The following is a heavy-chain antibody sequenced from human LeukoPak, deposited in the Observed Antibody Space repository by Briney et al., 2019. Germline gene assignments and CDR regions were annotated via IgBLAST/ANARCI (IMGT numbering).Heavy chain of an antibody. Sequence: SETLSLTCAVSGASISNYYWSWVRQPAGKGLEWIGRIYSSGNTNYNPSLRSRVTMSVDTSKNQFSLNLRSVTAADTAVYYCARDRGPRTTSFGIIIHDRFDPWGQGTLVTVSS. D-gene: IGHD3-3*01. V-gene: IGHV4-4*07. CDR3: ARDRGPRTTSFGIIIHDRFDP. CDR1: GASISNYY. J-gene: IGHJ5*02. CDR2: IYSSGNT.